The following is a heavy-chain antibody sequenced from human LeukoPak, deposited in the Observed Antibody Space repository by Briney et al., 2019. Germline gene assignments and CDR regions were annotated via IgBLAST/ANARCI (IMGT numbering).Heavy chain of an antibody. CDR3: ARISTVTIFGVVIIHDFDY. Sequence: GGSLRLSCAASGFTFSNAWMSWVRQAPGKGPEWVANIKQDGSEKYYVDSVKGRFTISRDNAKNSLYLQMNSLRAEDTAVYYCARISTVTIFGVVIIHDFDYWGQGTLVTVSS. CDR2: IKQDGSEK. V-gene: IGHV3-7*01. J-gene: IGHJ4*02. D-gene: IGHD3-3*01. CDR1: GFTFSNAW.